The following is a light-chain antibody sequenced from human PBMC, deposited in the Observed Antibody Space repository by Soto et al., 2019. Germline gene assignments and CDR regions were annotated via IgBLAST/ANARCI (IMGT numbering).Light chain of an antibody. CDR2: DAS. Sequence: EIVMTQSPATLSVSPGERATLSCRASQSVSSYLAWNQQKPGQAPRLLIYDASNRATGIPARFSGSGSGTDFTLTISSLEPEDFAVYYCQQYNDWPRTFGQGTKVDIK. CDR3: QQYNDWPRT. V-gene: IGKV3-11*01. J-gene: IGKJ1*01. CDR1: QSVSSY.